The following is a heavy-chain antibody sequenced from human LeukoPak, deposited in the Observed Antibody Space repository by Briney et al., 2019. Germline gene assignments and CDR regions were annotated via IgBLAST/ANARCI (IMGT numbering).Heavy chain of an antibody. CDR3: ARPHSGSSSDAFDI. CDR2: ISYDGSNK. Sequence: GGSLRLSCAASGFTFSSYGMHWVRQAPGKGLEWVAVISYDGSNKYYADSVKGRFTISRDNSKNTLYLQMNSLRAEDTAVYYCARPHSGSSSDAFDIWGQGTMVTVSS. V-gene: IGHV3-30*03. CDR1: GFTFSSYG. J-gene: IGHJ3*02. D-gene: IGHD1-26*01.